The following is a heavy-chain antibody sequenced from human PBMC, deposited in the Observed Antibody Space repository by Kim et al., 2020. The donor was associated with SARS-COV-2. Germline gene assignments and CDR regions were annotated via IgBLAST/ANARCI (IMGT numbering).Heavy chain of an antibody. CDR3: ARDFDYGDYEYDY. D-gene: IGHD4-17*01. J-gene: IGHJ4*02. V-gene: IGHV1-69*04. Sequence: AQKFQGRVTITADKSTSTAYMELSSLRSEDTAVYYCARDFDYGDYEYDYWGQGTLVTVSS.